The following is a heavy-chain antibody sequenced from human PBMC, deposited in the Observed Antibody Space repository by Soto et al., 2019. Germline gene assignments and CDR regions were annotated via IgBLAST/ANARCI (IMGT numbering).Heavy chain of an antibody. Sequence: QVHLVESGGGAVQPGRSLRVSCEASGFIFSSYGMHWVRQAPGKGLEWVAFINYDGSNKFYGDSAKGRFTISRDNSKNTLYLQMNSLRGEDTAVYYCARCKQKVMHCAVDVWGQGATVTVTS. D-gene: IGHD2-21*01. CDR3: ARCKQKVMHCAVDV. CDR1: GFIFSSYG. J-gene: IGHJ6*02. CDR2: INYDGSNK. V-gene: IGHV3-33*01.